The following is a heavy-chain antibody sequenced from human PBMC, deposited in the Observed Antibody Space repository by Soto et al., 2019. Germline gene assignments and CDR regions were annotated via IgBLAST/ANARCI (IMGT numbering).Heavy chain of an antibody. CDR1: GGSISSYY. D-gene: IGHD6-19*01. V-gene: IGHV4-59*08. CDR3: ARGFAIGWYTYFFDL. Sequence: SETLSLTCTVSGGSISSYYWSWIRQPPGKGLEWIGYIYYSGSTNYNPSLKSRVTMSVDTSKNQFSLKLNSVTAADTAVYYCARGFAIGWYTYFFDLWGQGPLVTVSS. J-gene: IGHJ4*02. CDR2: IYYSGST.